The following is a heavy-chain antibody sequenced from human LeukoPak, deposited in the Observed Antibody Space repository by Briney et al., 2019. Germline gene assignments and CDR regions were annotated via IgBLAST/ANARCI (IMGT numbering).Heavy chain of an antibody. CDR3: ARENSGWNGEGLDY. V-gene: IGHV3-7*01. J-gene: IGHJ4*02. CDR2: IKQDGSEK. D-gene: IGHD6-19*01. Sequence: GGSLRLSCAASGFTFSSYWLSWVRQAPGKGLEGVDNIKQDGSEKYYVDSVKGRFTISRDNAKNSLYLQMNSLRAEDTAVYYCARENSGWNGEGLDYWGQGTLVTVSS. CDR1: GFTFSSYW.